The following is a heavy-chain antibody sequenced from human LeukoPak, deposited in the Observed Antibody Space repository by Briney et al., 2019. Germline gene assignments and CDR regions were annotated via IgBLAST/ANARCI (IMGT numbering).Heavy chain of an antibody. CDR3: ARGQARLDY. V-gene: IGHV4-34*01. J-gene: IGHJ4*02. D-gene: IGHD6-6*01. CDR2: INHSGST. CDR1: GGSFSGYY. Sequence: SETLSLTCAVYGGSFSGYYWSWIRQPPGKGLEWIGEINHSGSTNYNPSLKSRVTISVDTSKNQFSLKLSSVTAADTAVCYCARGQARLDYWGQGTLVTVSS.